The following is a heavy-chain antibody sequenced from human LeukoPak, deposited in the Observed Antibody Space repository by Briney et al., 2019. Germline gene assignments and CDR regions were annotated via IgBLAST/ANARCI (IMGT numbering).Heavy chain of an antibody. CDR1: RFTFSSYA. J-gene: IGHJ4*02. Sequence: AGGSLRLSCAASRFTFSSYAMSWVRQAPGKGLEWVSAISGSGGSTYYADSVKGRFTISRDNSKNTLYLQMNSLRAEDTAVYYCANSYYDSSGYYYEGPPFDYWGQGTLVTVSS. V-gene: IGHV3-23*01. D-gene: IGHD3-22*01. CDR2: ISGSGGST. CDR3: ANSYYDSSGYYYEGPPFDY.